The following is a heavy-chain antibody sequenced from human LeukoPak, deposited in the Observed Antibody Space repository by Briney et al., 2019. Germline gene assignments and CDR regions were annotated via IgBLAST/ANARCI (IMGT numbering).Heavy chain of an antibody. Sequence: PSETLSLTCTVSGGSISSSSYYWGWIRQPPGKGLEWLGSIYYSGSTYYNPSLKSRVTISVDTSKNQFSLKLSSVTAADTAVYYCARHLRQQLLHDAFDIWGQGTMVTVSS. CDR3: ARHLRQQLLHDAFDI. V-gene: IGHV4-39*01. CDR1: GGSISSSSYY. J-gene: IGHJ3*02. D-gene: IGHD6-13*01. CDR2: IYYSGST.